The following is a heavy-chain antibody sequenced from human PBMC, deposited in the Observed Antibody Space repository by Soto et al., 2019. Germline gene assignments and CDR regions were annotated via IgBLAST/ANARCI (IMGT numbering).Heavy chain of an antibody. D-gene: IGHD2-2*01. CDR1: GYSFTSYW. J-gene: IGHJ6*03. Sequence: GESLKISCKGSGYSFTSYWIGWVRQMPGKGLEWMGIIYPGDSDTRYSPSFQGQVTISADKSISTAYLQWSSLKASDTAMYYCARLPGYCSSTSCPSEEIYYYYYYYMDVWGKGTTVTVSS. V-gene: IGHV5-51*01. CDR3: ARLPGYCSSTSCPSEEIYYYYYYYMDV. CDR2: IYPGDSDT.